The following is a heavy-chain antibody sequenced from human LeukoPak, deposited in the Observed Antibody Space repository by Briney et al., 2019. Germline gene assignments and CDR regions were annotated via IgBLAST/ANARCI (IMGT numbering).Heavy chain of an antibody. Sequence: SVKVSCKASGGTFSNFGFSWVRQAPGQGLEWMGGIIPIFGTANYAQKFQGRVTITADESTSTAYMELSSLRSEDTAVYYCARVTKDIVVVPAAINYYYMDVWGKGTTVTVSS. D-gene: IGHD2-2*01. CDR3: ARVTKDIVVVPAAINYYYMDV. J-gene: IGHJ6*03. CDR2: IIPIFGTA. CDR1: GGTFSNFG. V-gene: IGHV1-69*13.